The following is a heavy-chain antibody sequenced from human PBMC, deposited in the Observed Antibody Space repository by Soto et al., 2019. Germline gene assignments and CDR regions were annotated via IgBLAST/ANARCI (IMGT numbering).Heavy chain of an antibody. CDR3: AKDATRTSGWYYFDY. CDR1: GFTFSILA. CDR2: IDYSGGTT. J-gene: IGHJ4*02. V-gene: IGHV3-23*01. D-gene: IGHD6-19*01. Sequence: GGSLRLSCAASGFTFSILAMGWVRQTPGKGLEWVSVIDYSGGTTYYTDSVKGRFIISRDNSKKMLYLQMNSLRAEDTAVYYCAKDATRTSGWYYFDYWGQGALVTVSS.